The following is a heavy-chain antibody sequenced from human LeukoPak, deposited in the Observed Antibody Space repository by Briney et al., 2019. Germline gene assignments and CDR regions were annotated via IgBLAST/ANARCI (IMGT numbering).Heavy chain of an antibody. D-gene: IGHD4-23*01. J-gene: IGHJ5*02. Sequence: SQTLSLTCAISGDRVSSNSAAWNWIRQSPSRGLEWLGRTYYRSKWYNDYAVSVKSRITINPDTSKNQYSLQLNSVTPEDTAVYYCARGRGVTVGYNWFDPWGQGTLVTVSS. CDR1: GDRVSSNSAA. CDR2: TYYRSKWYN. CDR3: ARGRGVTVGYNWFDP. V-gene: IGHV6-1*01.